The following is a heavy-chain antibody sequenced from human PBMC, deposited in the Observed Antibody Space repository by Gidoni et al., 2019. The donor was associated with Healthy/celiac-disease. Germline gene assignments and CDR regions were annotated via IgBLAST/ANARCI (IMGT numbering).Heavy chain of an antibody. D-gene: IGHD5-18*01. J-gene: IGHJ5*02. CDR2: INPNSGGT. CDR3: ARARGYSYGVADWFDP. V-gene: IGHV1-2*02. CDR1: GYTCTGYY. Sequence: QVQLVQSGAEVKKPGASVKVSCKASGYTCTGYYMHWVRQAPGQGLEWMGWINPNSGGTNYAQKFQGRVTMTRDTSISTAYMELSRLRSDDTAVYYCARARGYSYGVADWFDPWGQGTLVTVSS.